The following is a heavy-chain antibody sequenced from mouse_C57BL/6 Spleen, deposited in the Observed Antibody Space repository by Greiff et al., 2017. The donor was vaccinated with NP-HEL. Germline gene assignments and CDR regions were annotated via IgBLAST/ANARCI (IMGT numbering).Heavy chain of an antibody. CDR3: ARQFYDGYYFDY. V-gene: IGHV5-6*01. CDR2: ISSGGSYT. D-gene: IGHD2-3*01. Sequence: EVKVVESGGDLVKPGGSLKLSCAASGFTFSSYGMSWVRQTPDKRLEWVATISSGGSYTYYPDSVKGRFTISRDNAKNTLYLQMSSLKSEDTAMYYCARQFYDGYYFDYWGQGTTLTVSS. CDR1: GFTFSSYG. J-gene: IGHJ2*01.